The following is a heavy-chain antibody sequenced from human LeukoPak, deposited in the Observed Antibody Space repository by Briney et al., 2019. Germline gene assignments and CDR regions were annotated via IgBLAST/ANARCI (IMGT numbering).Heavy chain of an antibody. CDR1: GFTFSSYE. V-gene: IGHV3-48*03. J-gene: IGHJ4*02. D-gene: IGHD6-13*01. CDR2: IGSISSSGSTI. Sequence: GGSLRLSCAASGFTFSSYEMNWVRQAPGKGLEWVSYIGSISSSGSTIYYADSVKGRFTISRDNAKNSLYLQMNSLRAGDTAVYYCTKGSSHGDYWGQGTLVTVSS. CDR3: TKGSSHGDY.